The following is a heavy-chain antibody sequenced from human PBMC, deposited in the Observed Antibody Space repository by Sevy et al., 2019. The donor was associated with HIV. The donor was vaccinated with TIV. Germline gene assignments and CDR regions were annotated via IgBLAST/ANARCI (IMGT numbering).Heavy chain of an antibody. CDR3: AKSIGEGQLRFLECLLPGDY. CDR2: ISSSSDYK. CDR1: GFTFSAYN. D-gene: IGHD3-3*01. J-gene: IGHJ4*02. V-gene: IGHV3-21*01. Sequence: GGSLRLSCAASGFTFSAYNMIWVRRAPGKGLEWVSSISSSSDYKYYAYSMKSRFTIYRDNAKNSLTLQMASLRAEDTAVYYGAKSIGEGQLRFLECLLPGDYWGQGTLVTVSS.